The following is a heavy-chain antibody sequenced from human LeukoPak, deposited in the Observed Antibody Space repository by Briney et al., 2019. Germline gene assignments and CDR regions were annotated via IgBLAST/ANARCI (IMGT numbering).Heavy chain of an antibody. CDR1: GFTFSSYS. CDR3: ARDIQLELRPPDAFDI. CDR2: ISSSSSYI. D-gene: IGHD1-7*01. V-gene: IGHV3-21*01. J-gene: IGHJ3*02. Sequence: PGGSLRLSCAASGFTFSSYSMNWVRQAPGKGLEWVSSISSSSSYIYYADSVKGRFTISRDNAKNSLYLQMNSLRAEDTAVYYCARDIQLELRPPDAFDIWGQGTMVTVSS.